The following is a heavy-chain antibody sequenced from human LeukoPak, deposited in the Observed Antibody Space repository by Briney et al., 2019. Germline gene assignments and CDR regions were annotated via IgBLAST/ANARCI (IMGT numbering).Heavy chain of an antibody. CDR3: ARDDSSGYPPLSYFDY. CDR2: INPNSGGT. Sequence: ASAKVFCNASGDTFTSNYMHWGRQAPGQKVEWRRRINPNSGGTNYTQKFQGRVTMTRDTSISTAYMELSRLRSDDTAVYYCARDDSSGYPPLSYFDYWGQGTLVTVSS. CDR1: GDTFTSNY. J-gene: IGHJ4*02. V-gene: IGHV1-2*06. D-gene: IGHD3-22*01.